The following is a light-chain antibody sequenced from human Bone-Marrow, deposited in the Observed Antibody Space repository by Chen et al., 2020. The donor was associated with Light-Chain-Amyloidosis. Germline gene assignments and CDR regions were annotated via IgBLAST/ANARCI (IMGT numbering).Light chain of an antibody. CDR2: GNN. CDR1: DTNIGSGYD. Sequence: QSVLTQPPSVSGAPGQRVTISSPGADTNIGSGYDVHWYQQLPRTAPKLLIFGNNNRPSGVPDRFSGSKSGTSASLAITGLQAEDEADYYCQSYDSRLSGRVVFGGGTKLTVL. V-gene: IGLV1-40*01. CDR3: QSYDSRLSGRVV. J-gene: IGLJ2*01.